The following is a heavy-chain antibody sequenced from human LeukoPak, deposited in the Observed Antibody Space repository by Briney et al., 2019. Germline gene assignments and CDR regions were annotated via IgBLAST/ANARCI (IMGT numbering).Heavy chain of an antibody. Sequence: GGSLRLSCAASGFIFRNFGMSWIRQAPGKGLEWVSHISDVVAHTWYADSVKGRFIISRDNSNNRVVLQMNSQKPEDTALYYCAKDNYGGVYASWGQGTLVTVSS. D-gene: IGHD3-16*01. J-gene: IGHJ5*02. V-gene: IGHV3-23*01. CDR2: ISDVVAHT. CDR1: GFIFRNFG. CDR3: AKDNYGGVYAS.